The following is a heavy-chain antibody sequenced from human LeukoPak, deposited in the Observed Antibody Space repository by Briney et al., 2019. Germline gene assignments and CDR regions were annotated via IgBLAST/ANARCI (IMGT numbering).Heavy chain of an antibody. CDR3: ARLVTFGGVTFDY. V-gene: IGHV3-11*01. J-gene: IGHJ4*02. CDR1: GFTFSDYY. Sequence: GESLRLSCAASGFTFSDYYMSWIRQAPGKGLEWVSYISSSGSTIYYADSVKGRFTISRDNAKNSLYLQMNSLRAEDTAVYYCARLVTFGGVTFDYWGQGTLVTVSS. D-gene: IGHD3-16*01. CDR2: ISSSGSTI.